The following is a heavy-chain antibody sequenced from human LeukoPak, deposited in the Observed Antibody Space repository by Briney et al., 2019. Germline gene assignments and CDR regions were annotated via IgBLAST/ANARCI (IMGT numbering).Heavy chain of an antibody. CDR2: IYTSGST. Sequence: SETLSLTCTVSGDSISSFYWSWIRQPAGKGLEWIGRIYTSGSTNYNPSLKSRVTISVDTSKNQFSLKLSSVTAADTAVYYCARGPHSLGADYWGQGTLVTVSS. CDR1: GDSISSFY. J-gene: IGHJ4*02. CDR3: ARGPHSLGADY. V-gene: IGHV4-4*07.